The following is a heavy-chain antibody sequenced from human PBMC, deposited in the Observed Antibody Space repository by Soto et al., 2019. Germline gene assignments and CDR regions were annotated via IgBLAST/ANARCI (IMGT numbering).Heavy chain of an antibody. CDR2: ISGSGDST. V-gene: IGHV3-23*01. J-gene: IGHJ4*02. D-gene: IGHD1-26*01. Sequence: EVQLLESGGGLVQPGGSLRLSCAASGFTFSSYAMRWVRQAPVKGLECVSAISGSGDSTYYADSVKGRFTISRDNSKTTLYLQMNSLRAEDTAVYYCARRGSGSYYDYWGQGTLVTVSS. CDR1: GFTFSSYA. CDR3: ARRGSGSYYDY.